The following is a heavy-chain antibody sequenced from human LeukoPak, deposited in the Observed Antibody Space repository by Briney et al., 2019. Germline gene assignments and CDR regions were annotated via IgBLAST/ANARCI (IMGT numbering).Heavy chain of an antibody. CDR3: ARDLALVQGVID. D-gene: IGHD3-10*01. J-gene: IGHJ4*02. CDR2: ISYDGSNN. Sequence: WGSLTLSCAASGFTLSDYEMHWVRQAPGKGLEWVTFISYDGSNNYYADSVKGRFTISRDNSKNTLFLQMNSLRPEDTAVYYCARDLALVQGVIDWGQGSRASVSS. CDR1: GFTLSDYE. V-gene: IGHV3-30-3*01.